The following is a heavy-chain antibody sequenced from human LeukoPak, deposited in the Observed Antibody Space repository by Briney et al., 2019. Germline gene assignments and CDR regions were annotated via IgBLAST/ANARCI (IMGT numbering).Heavy chain of an antibody. CDR1: GFTFSNFG. D-gene: IGHD3-22*01. CDR3: AKSRMIVVVWDY. J-gene: IGHJ4*02. CDR2: ISGSGGST. Sequence: GGSLRLSCAASGFTFSNFGTSWVRQAPGKGLEWVSAISGSGGSTYYADSVKGRFTISRDNSKNTLYLQMNSLRAEDTAVYYCAKSRMIVVVWDYWGQGTLVTVSS. V-gene: IGHV3-23*01.